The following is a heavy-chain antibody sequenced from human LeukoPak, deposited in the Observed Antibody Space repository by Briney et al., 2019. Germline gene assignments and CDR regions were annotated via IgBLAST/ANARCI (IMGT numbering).Heavy chain of an antibody. CDR3: VKDQPVCNK. V-gene: IGHV3-30*02. Sequence: GGSLRLSFAASGFTFTDYGLHWARQAPGKGLEWVAFIRSDGSNEFYADSVKGRFFISRDNSKNALYLQMNSLRIEDTAVYYCVKDQPVCNKWGQGALVTVSS. J-gene: IGHJ4*02. CDR2: IRSDGSNE. D-gene: IGHD1/OR15-1a*01. CDR1: GFTFTDYG.